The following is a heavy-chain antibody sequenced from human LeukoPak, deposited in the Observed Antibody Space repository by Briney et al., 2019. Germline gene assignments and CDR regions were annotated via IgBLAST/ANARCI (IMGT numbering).Heavy chain of an antibody. D-gene: IGHD6-13*01. V-gene: IGHV1-46*01. J-gene: IGHJ4*02. CDR3: AGLAAGTGFDY. CDR2: INPSGGST. CDR1: GYTFTSYY. Sequence: ASAKLSCKASGYTFTSYYTHWVRHTPGQGLEWMGIINPSGGSTSYAQKFQGRVTMTRKTSISTAYMELSSLRSEVTAVYNLAGLAAGTGFDYWGQGTLVTVSS.